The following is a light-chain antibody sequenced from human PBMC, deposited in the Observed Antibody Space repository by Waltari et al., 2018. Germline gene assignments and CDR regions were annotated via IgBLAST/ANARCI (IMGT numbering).Light chain of an antibody. CDR1: QGIRND. J-gene: IGKJ4*01. CDR3: LQHNSYPLT. V-gene: IGKV1-17*01. CDR2: AAA. Sequence: DIQMTQSPSSLSASVGDRVIITCRASQGIRNDIGWYQQKQGKAPKRLIYAAASLQSGVPSRFSGSGSGTEFTLTISSLQPEDFGTYYCLQHNSYPLTFGGGTKVEIK.